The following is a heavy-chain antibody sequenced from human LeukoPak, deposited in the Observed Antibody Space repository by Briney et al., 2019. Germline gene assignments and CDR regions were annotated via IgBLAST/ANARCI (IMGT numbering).Heavy chain of an antibody. CDR3: ARGHSSSWLRGDY. Sequence: PGGPLRLSCAASEXTFSNYGLHGVRKAPGKGLGWVGLISYDGSNIYYADSVKGRFTISRDNSKNTLYLQMSSLRTEDTAVYYCARGHSSSWLRGDYWGQGTLVTVSS. CDR1: EXTFSNYG. J-gene: IGHJ4*02. D-gene: IGHD6-13*01. CDR2: ISYDGSNI. V-gene: IGHV3-30*19.